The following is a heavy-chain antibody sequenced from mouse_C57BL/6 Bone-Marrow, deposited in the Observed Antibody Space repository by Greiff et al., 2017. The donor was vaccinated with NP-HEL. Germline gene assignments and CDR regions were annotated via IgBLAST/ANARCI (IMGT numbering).Heavy chain of an antibody. V-gene: IGHV5-6*01. CDR3: AAYYSNYEDFDY. CDR2: ISSGGSYT. D-gene: IGHD2-5*01. Sequence: VQLKESGGDLVKPGGSLKLSCAASGFTFSSYGMSWVRQTPDKRLEWVATISSGGSYTYYPDSVKGRFTISRDNAKNTLSLQMSSLKSEDTAMYYCAAYYSNYEDFDYWGQGTTLTVSS. J-gene: IGHJ2*01. CDR1: GFTFSSYG.